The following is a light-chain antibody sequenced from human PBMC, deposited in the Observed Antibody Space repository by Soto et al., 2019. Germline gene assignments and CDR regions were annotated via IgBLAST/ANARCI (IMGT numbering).Light chain of an antibody. V-gene: IGKV3-20*01. CDR3: QQYAGQPTT. CDR1: QTVSNNY. Sequence: EIVLTQSPGTLSLSPGYMSTLSCRASQTVSNNYLAWCQKKHGKAPRVIMYGASRRATGIPERFSGGGYGTDFTLTISRMETEDFAVYFCQQYAGQPTTFGQGTRLEIK. CDR2: GAS. J-gene: IGKJ5*01.